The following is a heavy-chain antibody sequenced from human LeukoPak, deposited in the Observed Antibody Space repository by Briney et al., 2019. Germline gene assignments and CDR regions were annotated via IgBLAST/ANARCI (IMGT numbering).Heavy chain of an antibody. J-gene: IGHJ6*03. CDR2: INHSGST. V-gene: IGHV4-34*01. CDR3: ARHTRYSSGWHTNYYYMDV. CDR1: GGSFSGYY. Sequence: SETLSLTCAVYGGSFSGYYWSWSRQPPGRGLEWIGEINHSGSTNYNPSLKSRVTISVDTSKNQFSLKLSSVTAADTAVYYCARHTRYSSGWHTNYYYMDVWGKGTTVTVSS. D-gene: IGHD6-19*01.